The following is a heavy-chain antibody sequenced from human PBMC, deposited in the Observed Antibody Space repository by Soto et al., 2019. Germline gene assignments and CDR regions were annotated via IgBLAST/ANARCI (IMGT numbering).Heavy chain of an antibody. Sequence: SETLSLTCTVSGGSISSGGYYWSWIRQHPGKGLEWIGYIYYSGSTYYNPSLKSRVTISVDTSKNQFSLKLSSVTAADTAVYYCAATYGSGSYSPPDYYYYMDVWGKGTTVTVSS. CDR2: IYYSGST. D-gene: IGHD3-10*01. CDR1: GGSISSGGYY. V-gene: IGHV4-31*03. CDR3: AATYGSGSYSPPDYYYYMDV. J-gene: IGHJ6*03.